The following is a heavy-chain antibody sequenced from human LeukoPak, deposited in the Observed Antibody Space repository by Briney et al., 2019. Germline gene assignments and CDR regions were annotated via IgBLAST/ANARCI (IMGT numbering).Heavy chain of an antibody. CDR1: EFTFSSYG. Sequence: GRSLRLSCAASEFTFSSYGMHWVRQAPGKGLEWVAVIWYDGSNKFYADSVKGRFTISRDNSKNTLYLQMNSLRAEDTAVYYCARDRAAADLDYWGQGTLVTVSS. V-gene: IGHV3-33*01. CDR3: ARDRAAADLDY. J-gene: IGHJ4*02. D-gene: IGHD6-13*01. CDR2: IWYDGSNK.